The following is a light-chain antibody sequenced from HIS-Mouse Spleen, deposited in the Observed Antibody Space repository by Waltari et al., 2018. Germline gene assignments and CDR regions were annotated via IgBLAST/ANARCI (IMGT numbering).Light chain of an antibody. CDR2: KAS. CDR1: PSISSW. J-gene: IGKJ1*01. Sequence: DIQITQSPSTLSASVGDRVTITCRASPSISSWLDWYQQKPGKAPKLLIYKASSLESGVPSRFSGSGSGTEFTLTISSLQPDDFATYYCQQYRTFGQGTKVEIK. V-gene: IGKV1-5*03. CDR3: QQYRT.